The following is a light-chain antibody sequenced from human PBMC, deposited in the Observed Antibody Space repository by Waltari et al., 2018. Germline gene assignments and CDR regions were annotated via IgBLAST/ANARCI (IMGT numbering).Light chain of an antibody. CDR3: SSYISSDTLEL. J-gene: IGLJ2*01. CDR2: DVS. Sequence: QSALTQPASVSGSPGQSITISCTGTSSDVGGYNYVSWYQQHPGKAPKLIIFDVSNRPSGVSSRFSGSKSGNTASLTISGLQAQDEADYYSSSYISSDTLELFGGGTSLTVL. CDR1: SSDVGGYNY. V-gene: IGLV2-14*03.